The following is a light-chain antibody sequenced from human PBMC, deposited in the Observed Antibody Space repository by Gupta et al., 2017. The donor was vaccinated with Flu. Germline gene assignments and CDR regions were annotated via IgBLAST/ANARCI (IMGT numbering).Light chain of an antibody. CDR1: SSNIGANP. CDR3: AAWDDGLSARV. J-gene: IGLJ2*01. CDR2: GNN. Sequence: QSDLTQPPSASGTPGQTVTIPCSGSSSNIGANPVSWYQQVPGTAPKLLIYGNNQRPSGVPDRFSGSKSGTSASLAISGLQSENEADYYCAAWDDGLSARVFGGGTKLTVL. V-gene: IGLV1-44*01.